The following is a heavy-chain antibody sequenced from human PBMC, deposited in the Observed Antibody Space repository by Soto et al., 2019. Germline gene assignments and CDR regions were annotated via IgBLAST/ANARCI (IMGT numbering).Heavy chain of an antibody. D-gene: IGHD1-26*01. Sequence: NPGGSLRLSCAASGFTFSSYSMNWVRQAPGKGLEWVSSISSSSSYIYYADSVKGRFTISRDNAKNSLYLQMNSLRAEDTAVYYCARDRGDRWRELPESDYWGQGTLVTVSS. CDR2: ISSSSSYI. CDR3: ARDRGDRWRELPESDY. CDR1: GFTFSSYS. V-gene: IGHV3-21*01. J-gene: IGHJ4*02.